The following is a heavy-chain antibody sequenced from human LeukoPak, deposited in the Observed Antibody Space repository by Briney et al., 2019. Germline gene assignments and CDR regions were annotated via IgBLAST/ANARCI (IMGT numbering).Heavy chain of an antibody. J-gene: IGHJ5*02. Sequence: SETLSLTCTVSGYSISSGYYWGWIRQPPGKGLEWIGSIYHSGSTYYNPSLKSRVTISVDTSKSQFSLKLSSVTAADTAVYYCARDRGYSYGYNWFDPWGQGTLVTVSS. CDR1: GYSISSGYY. CDR3: ARDRGYSYGYNWFDP. D-gene: IGHD5-18*01. CDR2: IYHSGST. V-gene: IGHV4-38-2*02.